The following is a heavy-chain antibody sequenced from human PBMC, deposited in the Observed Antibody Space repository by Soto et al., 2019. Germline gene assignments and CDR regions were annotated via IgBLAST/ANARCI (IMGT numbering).Heavy chain of an antibody. CDR3: ASSNYYGSGPDPSYYYYGMDV. Sequence: PGESLKISCKGSGYSFTSYWISWVRQMPGKGLEWMGRIDPSDSYTNYSPSFQGHVTISADKSISTAYLQWSSLKASDTAMSYCASSNYYGSGPDPSYYYYGMDVWGQGTTVTVSS. V-gene: IGHV5-10-1*01. CDR1: GYSFTSYW. CDR2: IDPSDSYT. D-gene: IGHD3-10*01. J-gene: IGHJ6*02.